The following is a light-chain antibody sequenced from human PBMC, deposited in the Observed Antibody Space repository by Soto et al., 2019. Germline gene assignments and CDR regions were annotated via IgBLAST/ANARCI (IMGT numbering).Light chain of an antibody. CDR3: QQYLSTPPT. CDR2: WAS. CDR1: QSVLYSSNNMNY. J-gene: IGKJ2*01. Sequence: DIVMTQSPDYLAVSLGERATINCKSTQSVLYSSNNMNYLAWYQQKPGQPPKLLIYWASTRGSGVPDRFSGSGSGTDFTLTISSLQAEDVAVYYCQQYLSTPPTFGQGTNLEIK. V-gene: IGKV4-1*01.